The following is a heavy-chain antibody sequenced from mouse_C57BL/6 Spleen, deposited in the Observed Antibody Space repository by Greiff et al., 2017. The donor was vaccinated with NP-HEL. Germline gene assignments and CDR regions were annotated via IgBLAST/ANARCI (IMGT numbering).Heavy chain of an antibody. CDR3: ARGGYYGSTSWYFDV. Sequence: VQLQQSGAELVKPGASVKLSCKASGYTFTSYWMQWVKQRPGQGLEWIGEIDPSDSYTNYNQKFKGKATLTVDTSSSTAYMQLSSLTSEDSAVYYCARGGYYGSTSWYFDVWGTGTTVTVSS. J-gene: IGHJ1*03. D-gene: IGHD1-1*01. CDR1: GYTFTSYW. V-gene: IGHV1-50*01. CDR2: IDPSDSYT.